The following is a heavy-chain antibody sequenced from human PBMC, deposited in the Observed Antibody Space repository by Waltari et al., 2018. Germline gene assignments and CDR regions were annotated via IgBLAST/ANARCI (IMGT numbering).Heavy chain of an antibody. CDR2: CSTEYSDT. D-gene: IGHD1-1*01. CDR1: GFTFSSFW. V-gene: IGHV3-74*03. Sequence: EEQLVESGGGLVQPGDSLRLSCAASGFTFSSFWMNWVRQATGKGPLVVSWCSTEYSDTTYAHSVKGCFTISRYTDRNTLYLQMNRRRAEDTSVYFCARVSRRTYRSPVPGRHYYYGMDVWGQGTTVTVSS. J-gene: IGHJ6*02. CDR3: ARVSRRTYRSPVPGRHYYYGMDV.